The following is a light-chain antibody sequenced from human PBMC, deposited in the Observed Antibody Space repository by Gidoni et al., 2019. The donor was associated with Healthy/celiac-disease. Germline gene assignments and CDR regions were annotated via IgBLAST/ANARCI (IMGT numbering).Light chain of an antibody. CDR1: SSNIGAGYD. Sequence: QSVLTQPPSVSVAPGQRVTISCTGSSSNIGAGYDVHWYQQLPGTAPKLLIYGNSNRPSGVPDRFSGSKSGTSASLAITGLQAEDEADYYCQSYDSSLSGFHVVFGGGTKLTVL. CDR2: GNS. V-gene: IGLV1-40*01. CDR3: QSYDSSLSGFHVV. J-gene: IGLJ2*01.